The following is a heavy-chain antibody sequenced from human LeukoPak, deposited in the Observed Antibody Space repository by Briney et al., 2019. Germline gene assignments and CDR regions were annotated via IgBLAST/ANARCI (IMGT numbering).Heavy chain of an antibody. J-gene: IGHJ5*02. CDR3: ARGNILTGKYMVS. D-gene: IGHD3-9*01. CDR1: GFTFSSYA. Sequence: GGPLRLSCVASGFTFSSYAMSWVRQAPGKGLEWVSLISGSGDSTYHADSVKGRFTISRDNSKNTLYLQMNSLRAEDTAVYYCARGNILTGKYMVSWGQGTLVTVSS. V-gene: IGHV3-23*01. CDR2: ISGSGDST.